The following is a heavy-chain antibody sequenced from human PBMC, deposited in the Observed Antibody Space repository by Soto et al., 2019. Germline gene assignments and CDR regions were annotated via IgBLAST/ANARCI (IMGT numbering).Heavy chain of an antibody. D-gene: IGHD4-17*01. V-gene: IGHV4-59*08. CDR2: IYYSGST. Sequence: QVQLQESGPGLVKPSETLSLTCTVSGGSISSYYWNWIRQPPGKGLEWIGYIYYSGSTNYNPSLKSRVTISVDMSKNQFSLKLSSVTAADTAVYYCARRYGGAFDIWGQGTMVNVSS. CDR1: GGSISSYY. J-gene: IGHJ3*02. CDR3: ARRYGGAFDI.